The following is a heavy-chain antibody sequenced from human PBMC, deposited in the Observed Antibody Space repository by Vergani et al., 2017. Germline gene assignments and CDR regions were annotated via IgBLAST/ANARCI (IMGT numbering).Heavy chain of an antibody. D-gene: IGHD3-16*01. V-gene: IGHV3-30*02. Sequence: QVQLVESGGGVVKRGGSLRLSCATSGFTLSNSDMQWFRQGPGKGLEFVAFIQFDGSNQYYADSVKGRFTLSRDFSKNTLYLQMNSLRTDDTATYYCAKHFRGWGIDYWGQGTQVIVSS. CDR1: GFTLSNSD. CDR3: AKHFRGWGIDY. CDR2: IQFDGSNQ. J-gene: IGHJ4*02.